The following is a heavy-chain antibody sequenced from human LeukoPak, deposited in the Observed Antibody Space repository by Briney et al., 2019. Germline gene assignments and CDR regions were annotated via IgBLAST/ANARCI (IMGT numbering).Heavy chain of an antibody. D-gene: IGHD3-10*01. Sequence: SETLSLTCTVSGGSISSSSYYWSWIRQPPGKGLEWIGYIYYSGSTNYNPSLTSRVTISVDTSKNQFSLKLSSVTAADTAVYYCARVRLWFGELLGSRAFDIWGQGTMVTVSS. CDR3: ARVRLWFGELLGSRAFDI. CDR1: GGSISSSSYY. CDR2: IYYSGST. J-gene: IGHJ3*02. V-gene: IGHV4-61*01.